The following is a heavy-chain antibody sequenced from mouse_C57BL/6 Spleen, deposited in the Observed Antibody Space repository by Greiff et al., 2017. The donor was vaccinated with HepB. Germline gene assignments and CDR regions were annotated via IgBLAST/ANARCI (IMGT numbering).Heavy chain of an antibody. D-gene: IGHD1-1*01. J-gene: IGHJ2*01. CDR2: IDPSDSET. CDR1: GYTFTSYW. Sequence: QVQLQQPGAELVRPGSSVKLSCKASGYTFTSYWMHWVKQRPIQGLEWIGNIDPSDSETHYNQKFKDKATLTVDKSSSTAYMQLSSLTSEDSAVYYCVSQLLLRPRGFDYGGQGTTLTVSS. CDR3: VSQLLLRPRGFDY. V-gene: IGHV1-52*01.